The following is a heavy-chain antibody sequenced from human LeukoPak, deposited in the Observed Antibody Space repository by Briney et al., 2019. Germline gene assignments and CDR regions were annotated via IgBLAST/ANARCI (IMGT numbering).Heavy chain of an antibody. J-gene: IGHJ4*02. CDR2: IKSKTDGGTT. Sequence: GGSLRLSCAASGFTFSNAWMSWVRQAPGKGLEWVGRIKSKTDGGTTDYAAPVKGRFTISRDDSKNTLYLQMNSLKTEDTAVYYCTTDRPTIFGVAAAGGGQGTLVTVSS. CDR1: GFTFSNAW. D-gene: IGHD3-3*01. V-gene: IGHV3-15*01. CDR3: TTDRPTIFGVAAAG.